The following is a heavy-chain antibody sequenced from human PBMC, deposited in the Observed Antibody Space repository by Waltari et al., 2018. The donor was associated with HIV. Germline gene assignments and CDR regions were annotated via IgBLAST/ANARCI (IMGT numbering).Heavy chain of an antibody. J-gene: IGHJ6*02. CDR1: GGSISSGGYS. D-gene: IGHD4-17*01. V-gene: IGHV4-30-2*01. Sequence: QLQLRESGSGFVKPSQTLSLTCAVSGGSISSGGYSWTWIRQPPGKGLAWIGYISQRGTTYYNPSIQSGVTISLDRSKNQFSLKRRSVTAAQTAVYYCDRDRLSVTTRGGYYYGLDVWGQGTTVTVSS. CDR3: DRDRLSVTTRGGYYYGLDV. CDR2: ISQRGTT.